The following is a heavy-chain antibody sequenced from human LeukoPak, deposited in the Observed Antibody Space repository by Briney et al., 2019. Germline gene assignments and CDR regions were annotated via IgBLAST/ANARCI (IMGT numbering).Heavy chain of an antibody. V-gene: IGHV3-74*01. CDR2: INSDGSTT. Sequence: GGSLRLSCAASGFTFSSYWMHWVRRAPGKGLVWVSRINSDGSTTTYADPVQGRFTISRDNAKNTLYLQMNSLRAEDTAVYYCARGYPYFDYWGQGTPVTVSS. CDR3: ARGYPYFDY. J-gene: IGHJ4*02. D-gene: IGHD3-16*02. CDR1: GFTFSSYW.